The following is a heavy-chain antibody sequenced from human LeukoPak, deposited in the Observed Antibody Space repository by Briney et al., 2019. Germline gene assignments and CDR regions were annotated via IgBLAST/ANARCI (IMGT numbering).Heavy chain of an antibody. D-gene: IGHD3-22*01. CDR1: GFIFNSYG. J-gene: IGHJ3*02. Sequence: GGSLRDSCVASGFIFNSYGLHWVRPAPGKGLEWVGFIQNERRDQNYADTAKGRFTPSRANSENTLYLQVNSLRAEDTAVYYCAKARDITMKVVIIHPAFDMWGQ. CDR2: IQNERRDQ. CDR3: AKARDITMKVVIIHPAFDM. V-gene: IGHV3-30*02.